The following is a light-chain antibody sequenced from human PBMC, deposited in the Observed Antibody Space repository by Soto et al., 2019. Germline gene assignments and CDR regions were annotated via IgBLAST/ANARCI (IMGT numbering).Light chain of an antibody. CDR2: GAS. CDR3: QQYHNWPIT. Sequence: VLTQSPATLSLSPGERLTISCRASQSVRSNLAWYKQKPGQSPRLLSYGASTRATGIPARFSGSGSGTEFTLTISSLQSEDFAVYYCQQYHNWPITFGQGTRLEI. J-gene: IGKJ5*01. V-gene: IGKV3-15*01. CDR1: QSVRSN.